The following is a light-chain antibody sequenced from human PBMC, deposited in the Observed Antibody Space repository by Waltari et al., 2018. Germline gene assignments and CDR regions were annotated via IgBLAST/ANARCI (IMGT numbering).Light chain of an antibody. J-gene: IGKJ1*01. CDR1: QDISSS. CDR2: AAS. CDR3: QQPYFYPRT. Sequence: DIQLTQSPSFLSASVGDRVTITCRASQDISSSFAWYQQKPGNAPQFLIYAASPLQSGVPARFSGSGSGTEFTLTISSLQPEDFATYYCQQPYFYPRTFGQGTKVDIK. V-gene: IGKV1-9*01.